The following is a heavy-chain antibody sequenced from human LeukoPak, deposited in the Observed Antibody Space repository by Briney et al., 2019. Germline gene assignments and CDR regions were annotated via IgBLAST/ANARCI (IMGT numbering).Heavy chain of an antibody. CDR1: EFIFSNYA. J-gene: IGHJ4*02. V-gene: IGHV3-23*01. D-gene: IGHD1-26*01. Sequence: PGGSLRLSCVVSEFIFSNYALSWVRQAPGKGLDWVSAISSSGANTYYPGSVKGRFTISRDNSKNTLYLQMNSLRAEDTAVYYCAKVKVGAPVPWGYFDYWGQGTLVTVSS. CDR2: ISSSGANT. CDR3: AKVKVGAPVPWGYFDY.